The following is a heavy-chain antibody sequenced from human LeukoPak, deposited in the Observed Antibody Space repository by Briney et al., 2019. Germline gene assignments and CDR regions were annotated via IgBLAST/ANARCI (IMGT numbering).Heavy chain of an antibody. J-gene: IGHJ4*02. CDR3: VRDGYNSSWYYFDY. CDR1: GFTFSSHW. Sequence: GGSLRLSCAAPGFTFSSHWMHWVRQAPGKGLVWVSRINSDGSSTSYADSVKGRFTISRDSAKNTLCLQMNSLRVEDTAVYYCVRDGYNSSWYYFDYWGQGTLVTVSS. CDR2: INSDGSST. V-gene: IGHV3-74*01. D-gene: IGHD6-13*01.